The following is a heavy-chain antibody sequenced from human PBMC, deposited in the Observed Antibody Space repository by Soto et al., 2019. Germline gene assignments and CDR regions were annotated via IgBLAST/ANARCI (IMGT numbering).Heavy chain of an antibody. Sequence: QVQLQESGPGLVKPSQTLSLTCTVSGGSISSGGYYWSWIRQHPGKGLEWIGYIYYSGSTYYNPSIKGRVTISVDTSKNQFSLKLSSVTAADTAVYYCAREGGLGLGELDWFDPWGQGTLVTVSS. CDR2: IYYSGST. CDR1: GGSISSGGYY. CDR3: AREGGLGLGELDWFDP. J-gene: IGHJ5*02. V-gene: IGHV4-31*03. D-gene: IGHD3-16*01.